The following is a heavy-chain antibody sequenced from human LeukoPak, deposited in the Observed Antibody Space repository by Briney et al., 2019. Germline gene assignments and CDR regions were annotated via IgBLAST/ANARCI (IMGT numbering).Heavy chain of an antibody. CDR2: IYYSGST. CDR3: AGRTTGYSSGLLDY. Sequence: SETLSLTCTVSGGSISSYYWSWIRQPPGKGLEWIGYIYYSGSTNYNPSLKSRVTISVDTSKNQFSLKLSSVTAADTAVYYCAGRTTGYSSGLLDYWGQGTLVTVSS. V-gene: IGHV4-59*01. CDR1: GGSISSYY. D-gene: IGHD6-19*01. J-gene: IGHJ4*02.